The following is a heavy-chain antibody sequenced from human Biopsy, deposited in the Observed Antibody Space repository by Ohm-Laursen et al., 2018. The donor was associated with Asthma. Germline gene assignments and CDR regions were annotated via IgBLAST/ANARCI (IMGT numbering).Heavy chain of an antibody. Sequence: SLRLSCAASGFTVSRDHMFWVRQAPGKGLEWVSSISSTSTYIYYADSVKGRFTISRDNAKNSLYLQMNSLRAEDTAVYYCSRDLGESGYDFGRYDYWGQGTLVTVSS. D-gene: IGHD5-12*01. V-gene: IGHV3-21*01. CDR2: ISSTSTYI. CDR3: SRDLGESGYDFGRYDY. J-gene: IGHJ4*02. CDR1: GFTVSRDH.